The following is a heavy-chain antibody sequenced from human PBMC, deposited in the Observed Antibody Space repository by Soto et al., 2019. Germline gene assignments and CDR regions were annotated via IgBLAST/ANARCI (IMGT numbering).Heavy chain of an antibody. V-gene: IGHV3-21*01. Sequence: PGGSLRLSCAASGFDFSGYVINWVRQAPGKGLEWVSSISSSSSYIYYADSVKGRFTISRDNAKNSLYLQMNSLRAEDTAVYYCARDYCSGGSCSSNWFDPWGQGTLVTVSS. CDR3: ARDYCSGGSCSSNWFDP. J-gene: IGHJ5*02. CDR1: GFDFSGYV. CDR2: ISSSSSYI. D-gene: IGHD2-15*01.